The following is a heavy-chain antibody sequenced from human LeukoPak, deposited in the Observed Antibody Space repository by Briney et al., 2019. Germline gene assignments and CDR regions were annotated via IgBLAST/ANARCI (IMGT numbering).Heavy chain of an antibody. V-gene: IGHV3-23*01. CDR3: ARETIRSGSLKRFDP. CDR2: IDGSGHTT. D-gene: IGHD3-3*01. Sequence: PGGSLRLSCAASGFTFTSHVMSWVRQTPGKELEWVPAIDGSGHTTYYADSVRGRFIISRDNSKKMLYLQMNSLRAEDTATYYCARETIRSGSLKRFDPWGQGTLVTVTS. J-gene: IGHJ5*02. CDR1: GFTFTSHV.